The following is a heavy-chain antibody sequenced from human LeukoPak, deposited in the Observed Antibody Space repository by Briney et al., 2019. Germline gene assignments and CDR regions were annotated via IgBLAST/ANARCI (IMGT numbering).Heavy chain of an antibody. CDR3: ARGEPLRYCSSTSCSYAFDI. D-gene: IGHD2-2*01. CDR1: GFTVSSNY. CDR2: IYSGGST. Sequence: GGSLRLSCAASGFTVSSNYMSWVRQAPGKGLEWVSVIYSGGSTYYADSVKGRFTISRDNSKNTLYLQMNSLRAEDTAVYYCARGEPLRYCSSTSCSYAFDIWGQGTMVTVSS. V-gene: IGHV3-53*01. J-gene: IGHJ3*02.